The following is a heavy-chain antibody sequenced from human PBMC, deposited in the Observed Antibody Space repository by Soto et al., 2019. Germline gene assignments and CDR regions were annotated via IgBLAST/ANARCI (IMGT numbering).Heavy chain of an antibody. J-gene: IGHJ6*03. Sequence: ETLSLTCAVYGGSFSGYYWSWIRQPPGKGLEWIGEINHSGSTNYNPSLKSRVTISVDTSKNQFSLKLSSVTAADTAVYYCARGPSNDSSTPWALLYYYYYMDGWGKGTTVTVSS. CDR2: INHSGST. CDR3: ARGPSNDSSTPWALLYYYYYMDG. CDR1: GGSFSGYY. V-gene: IGHV4-34*01. D-gene: IGHD6-13*01.